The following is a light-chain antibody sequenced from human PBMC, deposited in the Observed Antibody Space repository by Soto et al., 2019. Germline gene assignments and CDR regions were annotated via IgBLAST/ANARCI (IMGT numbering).Light chain of an antibody. CDR3: QQYYSTPWG. V-gene: IGKV4-1*01. CDR2: WAS. CDR1: QRVLYSSNNKNY. J-gene: IGKJ1*01. Sequence: DIVMTQSPDSLAVSLGERATINCKSSQRVLYSSNNKNYLAWYQQKPGQPPKLLIYWASTRESGVPDGFSGSGSGTYFTLTIGSLQAEDVAVYYCQQYYSTPWGFGQCTKVEIK.